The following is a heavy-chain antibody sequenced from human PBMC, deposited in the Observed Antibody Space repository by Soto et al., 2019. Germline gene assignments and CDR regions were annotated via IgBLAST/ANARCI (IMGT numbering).Heavy chain of an antibody. Sequence: TGGSLRLSCAASGFTFSSYGMHWVRQAPGKGLEWVAVISYDGSNKYYADSVKGRFTISRDNSKNTLYLQMNSLRAEDTAVYYCAKDTHIVVVTAYGMDVWGQGTTVTVSS. CDR3: AKDTHIVVVTAYGMDV. CDR1: GFTFSSYG. CDR2: ISYDGSNK. V-gene: IGHV3-30*18. J-gene: IGHJ6*02. D-gene: IGHD2-21*02.